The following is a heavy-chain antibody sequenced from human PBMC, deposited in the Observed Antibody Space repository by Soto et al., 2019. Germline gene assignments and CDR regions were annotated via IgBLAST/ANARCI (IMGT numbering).Heavy chain of an antibody. J-gene: IGHJ6*02. V-gene: IGHV1-69*13. CDR1: GGTFSSYA. Sequence: ASVKVSCKASGGTFSSYAISWVRQAPGQGLEWMGGIIPIFGTANYAQKFQGRVTITADESTSTAYMELSSLRSEDTAVYYCARVHGAIAVAASNYYYYYGMDVWGQGTTVTVSS. CDR3: ARVHGAIAVAASNYYYYYGMDV. D-gene: IGHD6-19*01. CDR2: IIPIFGTA.